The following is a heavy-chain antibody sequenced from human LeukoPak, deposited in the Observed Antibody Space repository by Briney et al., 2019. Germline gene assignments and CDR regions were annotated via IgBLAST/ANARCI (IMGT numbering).Heavy chain of an antibody. D-gene: IGHD2-2*01. V-gene: IGHV1-69*04. CDR3: ANYARYYFDY. CDR1: GGTFSSYA. J-gene: IGHJ4*02. Sequence: ASVKISCKASGGTFSSYAISWVRQAPGRGLEWMGRIIPILGIANYAQKFQGRVTITADKSTSTAYMELSSLRSEDTAVYYCANYARYYFDYWGQGTLVTVSS. CDR2: IIPILGIA.